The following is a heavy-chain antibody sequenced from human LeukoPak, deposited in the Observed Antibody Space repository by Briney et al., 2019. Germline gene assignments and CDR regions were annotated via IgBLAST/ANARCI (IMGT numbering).Heavy chain of an antibody. V-gene: IGHV4-61*02. Sequence: SETLSLTCTVSGGSISSGSYYWSWIRQPAGKGLEWIGRIYSSGSTNYNPSLKSRVTISVDTSKNQFSLKLSSVTAADTAVYYCASGIPAAGRKARIDYLGQGTLVHVS. CDR1: GGSISSGSYY. J-gene: IGHJ4*02. D-gene: IGHD6-13*01. CDR3: ASGIPAAGRKARIDY. CDR2: IYSSGST.